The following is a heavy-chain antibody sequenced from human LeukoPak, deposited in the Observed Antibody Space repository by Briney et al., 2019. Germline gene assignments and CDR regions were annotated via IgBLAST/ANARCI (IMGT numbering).Heavy chain of an antibody. Sequence: PGGSLRLSCAASEFTFSSYEINWVRQAPGKGLEWVSYISSSGSTKYYADSVKGRFTISRDNAKNSLYLQMNSLRAEDTAVYYCARGTYSSSWYPEYFQHWGQGTLVTVSS. CDR3: ARGTYSSSWYPEYFQH. CDR1: EFTFSSYE. V-gene: IGHV3-48*03. D-gene: IGHD6-13*01. J-gene: IGHJ1*01. CDR2: ISSSGSTK.